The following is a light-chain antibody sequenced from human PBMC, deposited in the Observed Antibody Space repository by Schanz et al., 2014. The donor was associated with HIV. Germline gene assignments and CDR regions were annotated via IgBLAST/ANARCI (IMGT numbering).Light chain of an antibody. CDR1: QSVSGSY. V-gene: IGKV3D-20*02. CDR3: QQRSTWPYT. Sequence: EIVLTQSPGTLSLSPGERATLSCRASQSVSGSYLAWYQQKPGQAPRLLIYGASSRATGIPDRFSGSGSGTDFTLTINSLEPEDFAVYYCQQRSTWPYTFGQGTKLEIK. J-gene: IGKJ2*01. CDR2: GAS.